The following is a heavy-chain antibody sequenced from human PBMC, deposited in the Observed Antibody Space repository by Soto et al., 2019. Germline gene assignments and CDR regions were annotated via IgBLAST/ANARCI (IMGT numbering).Heavy chain of an antibody. V-gene: IGHV5-51*01. D-gene: IGHD3-22*01. CDR3: AKSDYFHTSGSLYGLDV. Sequence: PGESLKISCKASGDTFSSCWIAWVRQVPDRCLQWMGTINLDGSGTTYSPSFQGQVTISADKSLNTAYLQWNSLKASDTAILFCAKSDYFHTSGSLYGLDVWGQGTTVTVSS. CDR2: INLDGSGT. CDR1: GDTFSSCW. J-gene: IGHJ6*02.